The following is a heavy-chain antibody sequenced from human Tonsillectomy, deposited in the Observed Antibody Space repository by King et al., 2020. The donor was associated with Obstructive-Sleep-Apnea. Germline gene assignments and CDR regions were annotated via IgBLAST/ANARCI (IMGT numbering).Heavy chain of an antibody. CDR3: ARGRAQTGTAGHFFDH. CDR1: GYSISSGHY. CDR2: IYHSGST. D-gene: IGHD1-7*01. Sequence: VQLQESGPGLVKPSETLSLTCTFSGYSISSGHYWGWVRQPPGKGLEWIGTIYHSGSTYYNPSLKSRVTISVDTSKNQFSLKLSSVTAADTAVFHCARGRAQTGTAGHFFDHWGQGTLVTVSS. V-gene: IGHV4-38-2*02. J-gene: IGHJ4*02.